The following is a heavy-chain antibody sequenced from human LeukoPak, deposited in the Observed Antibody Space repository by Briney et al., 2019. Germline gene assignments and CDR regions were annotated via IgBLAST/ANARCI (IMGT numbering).Heavy chain of an antibody. J-gene: IGHJ3*02. CDR1: GDSISYYS. CDR2: FYVSGST. Sequence: SETLSLTCTVFGDSISYYSWSWFRQPAGKGLEWIGRFYVSGSTNYNPSLQSRVTISVDTSKNQFSLKLTSVTAADTAVYYCAVGNCPTTSCYPGVAFDIWGQGTMVTVSS. D-gene: IGHD2-2*01. V-gene: IGHV4-4*07. CDR3: AVGNCPTTSCYPGVAFDI.